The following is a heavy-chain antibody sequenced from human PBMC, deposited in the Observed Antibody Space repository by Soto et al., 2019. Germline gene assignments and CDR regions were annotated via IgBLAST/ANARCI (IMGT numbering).Heavy chain of an antibody. D-gene: IGHD6-19*01. V-gene: IGHV3-23*01. Sequence: EVQLLESGGGLVQPGGSLRLSCAASGFTFSTYALSWVRQSPGTGLVWVSAISGSGDDTYYTHSVKGRFTISRDNSKNTLSLQLDSLRVEDTATYYCSKVDRYSSGWSYYAPEYYYYGMDVWGQGTTVPVSS. CDR2: ISGSGDDT. CDR1: GFTFSTYA. J-gene: IGHJ6*02. CDR3: SKVDRYSSGWSYYAPEYYYYGMDV.